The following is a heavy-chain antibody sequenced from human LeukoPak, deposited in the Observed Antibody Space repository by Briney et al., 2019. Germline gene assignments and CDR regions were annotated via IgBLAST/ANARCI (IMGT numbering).Heavy chain of an antibody. Sequence: PGGSLRLSCAASGFTFSSYSMNWVRQAPGKGLEWVSSISSRSSYIYYADSVKGRFTISRDNAKNSLYLQMNSLRAEDTAVYYCARRGYCSGGSCYGTYYFDYWGQGTLVTVSS. CDR1: GFTFSSYS. J-gene: IGHJ4*02. CDR2: ISSRSSYI. D-gene: IGHD2-15*01. V-gene: IGHV3-21*01. CDR3: ARRGYCSGGSCYGTYYFDY.